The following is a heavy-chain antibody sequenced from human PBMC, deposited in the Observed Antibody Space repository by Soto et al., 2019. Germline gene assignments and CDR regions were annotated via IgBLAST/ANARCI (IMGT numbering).Heavy chain of an antibody. CDR3: ARDGPGSSWYSVLGHFDY. D-gene: IGHD6-13*01. Sequence: QVQLVQSGAEVKKPGASVKVSCKASGYTFTSYGISWVRQAPGQGLEWMGWISAYNGNTNYAQKLQGRVTMTTDTSKSTAYMELRSLRSDDTAVYYCARDGPGSSWYSVLGHFDYWGQGTLVTVSS. CDR2: ISAYNGNT. V-gene: IGHV1-18*01. CDR1: GYTFTSYG. J-gene: IGHJ4*02.